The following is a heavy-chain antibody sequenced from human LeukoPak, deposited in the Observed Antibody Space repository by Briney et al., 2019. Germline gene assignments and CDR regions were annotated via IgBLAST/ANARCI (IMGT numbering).Heavy chain of an antibody. J-gene: IGHJ3*02. CDR1: GGSISSYY. CDR2: IYYSGST. CDR3: ARDRDYANTRRAFDI. Sequence: SETLSLTCTVSGGSISSYYWSWIRQPPGKGLEWIGYIYYSGSTYYNPSLKSRVTISVDTSKNQFSLKLSSVTAADTAVYYCARDRDYANTRRAFDIWGQGTMVTVSS. V-gene: IGHV4-30-4*08. D-gene: IGHD4-17*01.